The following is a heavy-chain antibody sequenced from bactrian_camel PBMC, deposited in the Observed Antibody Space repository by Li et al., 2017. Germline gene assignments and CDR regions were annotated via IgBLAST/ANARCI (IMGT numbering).Heavy chain of an antibody. D-gene: IGHD7*01. V-gene: IGHV3S31*01. CDR3: AAGYNAVFCSGGARSS. J-gene: IGHJ4*01. CDR1: VVTDSRYC. Sequence: VQLVESGGGSVQAGGSLTLSCDASVVTDSRYCMAWFRQVPGKEREGVASINSESVTNYADSVKGRFTISEDNVKNFLSLEMISLGPEDTAIYYCAAGYNAVFCSGGARSSWGQGTQVTVS. CDR2: INSESVT.